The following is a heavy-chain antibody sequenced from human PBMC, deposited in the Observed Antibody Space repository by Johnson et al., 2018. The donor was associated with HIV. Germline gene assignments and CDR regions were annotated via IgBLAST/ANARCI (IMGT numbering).Heavy chain of an antibody. Sequence: VKLVESGGGLVQPGGSLRLSCAASGFTVSSNYMSWVRQPPGKGLEWVSVIYSGGDTFYADSVKGRFSVSRDNSKNTVYLQMHSLRAEDTAVYYCARQPWDAFDIWGQGTMVTVSS. CDR2: IYSGGDT. J-gene: IGHJ3*02. V-gene: IGHV3-66*04. CDR1: GFTVSSNY. CDR3: ARQPWDAFDI.